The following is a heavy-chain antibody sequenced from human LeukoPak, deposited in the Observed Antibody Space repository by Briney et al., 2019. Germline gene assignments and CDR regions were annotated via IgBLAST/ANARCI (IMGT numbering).Heavy chain of an antibody. CDR1: GGTFSNYA. CDR2: IIPIFGKA. CDR3: ARGWLAETTVVTPYNY. D-gene: IGHD4-23*01. Sequence: SVKVSCKASGGTFSNYAINWVRQAPGQGLEWMGGIIPIFGKANYAQKFQGRVTITADESTRTAYMGLSSLRSEDTAVYYCARGWLAETTVVTPYNYWGRGTLVSVSS. V-gene: IGHV1-69*13. J-gene: IGHJ4*02.